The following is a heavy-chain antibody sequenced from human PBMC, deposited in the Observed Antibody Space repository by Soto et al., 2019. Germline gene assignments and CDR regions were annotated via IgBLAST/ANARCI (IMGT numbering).Heavy chain of an antibody. V-gene: IGHV3-30-3*01. Sequence: QVQLVESGGGVVQPGRSLRLSCAASGFTFSSYAMHWVRQAPGKGLEWVAVISYDGSNKYYADSVKGRFTISRDNSKNTVHLQMNSLRAEDTAVYYCARGPNSSGYYYDAFDIWGQGTMVTVSS. CDR1: GFTFSSYA. CDR3: ARGPNSSGYYYDAFDI. J-gene: IGHJ3*02. D-gene: IGHD3-22*01. CDR2: ISYDGSNK.